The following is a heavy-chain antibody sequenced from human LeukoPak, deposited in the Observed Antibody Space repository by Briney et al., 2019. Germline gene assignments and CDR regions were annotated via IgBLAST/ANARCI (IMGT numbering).Heavy chain of an antibody. J-gene: IGHJ5*02. CDR3: ARRTTTPTTSWFDP. CDR1: GGSISSSSYY. D-gene: IGHD5-12*01. V-gene: IGHV4-39*01. Sequence: PSETLSLTCTVSGGSISSSSYYWGWIRQPPGTGLEWIGSIYYSGSTYYNPSLKSRVTISVDTSKNQFSLKLSSVTAADTAVYYCARRTTTPTTSWFDPWGQGTLVTVSS. CDR2: IYYSGST.